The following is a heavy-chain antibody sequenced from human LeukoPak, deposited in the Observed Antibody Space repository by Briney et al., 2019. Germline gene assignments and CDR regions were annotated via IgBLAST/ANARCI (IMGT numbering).Heavy chain of an antibody. CDR1: GFTLSSYA. D-gene: IGHD4-17*01. CDR2: ISGSGGST. Sequence: PGGSLRLSCAASGFTLSSYAMSWVRQAPGKGLEWVSAISGSGGSTYYADSVKGRFTISRDNSKNTLYLQMNSLRAEDTAVYYCAKALGYDDYGDYGPTFDYWGQGTLVTVSS. J-gene: IGHJ4*02. V-gene: IGHV3-23*01. CDR3: AKALGYDDYGDYGPTFDY.